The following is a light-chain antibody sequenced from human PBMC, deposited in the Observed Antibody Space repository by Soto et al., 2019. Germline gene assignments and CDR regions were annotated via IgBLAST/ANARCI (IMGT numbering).Light chain of an antibody. V-gene: IGLV5-45*03. Sequence: QLVLTQPSSLSASPGASASLTCTLRSGISVGTYRIFWYRQKPGSPPQYLLRLKSDSDEQQDSAVSSRFSGSKDGSANAGILLISGLQSEDEADYYCMIWHNNAYVFGTGTKVTVL. CDR2: LKSDSDE. CDR1: SGISVGTYR. J-gene: IGLJ1*01. CDR3: MIWHNNAYV.